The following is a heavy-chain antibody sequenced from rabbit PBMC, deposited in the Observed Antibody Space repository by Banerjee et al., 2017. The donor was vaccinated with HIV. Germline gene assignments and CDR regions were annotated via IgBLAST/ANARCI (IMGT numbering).Heavy chain of an antibody. CDR2: IYPDYGTT. J-gene: IGHJ4*01. Sequence: QEQLEESGGDLVKPEGSLTLTCTASGFSFSSSYWIYWVRQAPGKGLEWIAYIYPDYGTTDYASWVNGRFTISLDNAQNTVFLQMTSLTAADTATYFCARGGYAGYGYAPLYYFNLWGPGNLVTVS. D-gene: IGHD6-1*01. V-gene: IGHV1S45*01. CDR1: GFSFSSSYW. CDR3: ARGGYAGYGYAPLYYFNL.